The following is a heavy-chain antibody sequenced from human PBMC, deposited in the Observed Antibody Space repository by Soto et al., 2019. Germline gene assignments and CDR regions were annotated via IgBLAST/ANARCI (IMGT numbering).Heavy chain of an antibody. V-gene: IGHV4-31*03. J-gene: IGHJ6*02. CDR2: IYYSGST. D-gene: IGHD2-2*01. CDR3: ARDNRVVPAAIPWGNYCYYGMGV. CDR1: GGSISSGGYY. Sequence: SETLSLTCTVSGGSISSGGYYWSWIRQHPGKGLEWIGYIYYSGSTYYNPSLKSRVTISVDTSKNQFSLKLSSVTAADTAVYYCARDNRVVPAAIPWGNYCYYGMGVWGQGTTVTVSS.